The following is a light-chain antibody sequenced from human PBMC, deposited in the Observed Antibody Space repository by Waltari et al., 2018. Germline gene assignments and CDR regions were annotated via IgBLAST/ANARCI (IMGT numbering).Light chain of an antibody. CDR3: AAWDDSLSGVV. CDR1: SPNIGSNT. V-gene: IGLV1-44*01. J-gene: IGLJ2*01. CDR2: NSS. Sequence: QSVLTQPPSASGTPGQRVSISCSGSSPNIGSNTVNWYQHIPGTAPKLLIYNSSQRPSGVPDRFSGSKSGTSASLAISGLQSDDEADYYCAAWDDSLSGVVFGGGTKLTVL.